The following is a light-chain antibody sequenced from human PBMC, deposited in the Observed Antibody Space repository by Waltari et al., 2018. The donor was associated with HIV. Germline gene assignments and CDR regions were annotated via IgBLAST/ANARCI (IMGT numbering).Light chain of an antibody. V-gene: IGKV1-39*01. CDR2: AGF. CDR3: QQSYSVPNT. CDR1: QNIVTY. J-gene: IGKJ2*01. Sequence: DIQMTQFPSSLSASVDDRVTITCRASQNIVTYLNWYQQKPGKAPNLLIYAGFSLQSGVPSRFSGHRSGTDFTLTISRLQPEDFATYYCQQSYSVPNTFGQGTKVDIK.